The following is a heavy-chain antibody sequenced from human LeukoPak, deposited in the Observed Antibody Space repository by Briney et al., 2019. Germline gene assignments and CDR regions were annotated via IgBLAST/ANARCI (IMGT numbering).Heavy chain of an antibody. Sequence: SETLSLTCAVYGGSFSGYYWSWIRQPPGEGLEWIGEINHSGSTNYNPSLKSRVTISVDTSKNQFSLKLSSVTAADTAVYYCARHTDYDFWSGYKDWGQGTLVTVSS. V-gene: IGHV4-34*01. J-gene: IGHJ4*02. CDR2: INHSGST. D-gene: IGHD3-3*01. CDR1: GGSFSGYY. CDR3: ARHTDYDFWSGYKD.